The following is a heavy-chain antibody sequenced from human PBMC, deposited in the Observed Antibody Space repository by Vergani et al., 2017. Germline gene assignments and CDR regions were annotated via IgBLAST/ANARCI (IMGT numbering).Heavy chain of an antibody. J-gene: IGHJ6*02. CDR2: INSDGSST. V-gene: IGHV3-74*01. Sequence: EVQLVKSGGGLVQPGGSLRLSCAASGFTFSSYWMHWVRQAPGKGLVWVSRINSDGSSTSYADSVKGRFTISRDNAKNTLYLQMNSLRAEDTAVYYCSWAAQAYYGMDVWGQGTTVTVSS. D-gene: IGHD2-15*01. CDR3: SWAAQAYYGMDV. CDR1: GFTFSSYW.